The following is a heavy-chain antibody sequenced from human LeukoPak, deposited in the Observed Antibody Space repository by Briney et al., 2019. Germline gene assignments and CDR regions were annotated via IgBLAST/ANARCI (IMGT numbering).Heavy chain of an antibody. D-gene: IGHD3-9*01. CDR3: ARHATYYDILTCYWGPYYFDY. Sequence: PSETLSLTCTVSGGSISSSIYYWGWIRQPPGKGLEWIGSMSYSGSTYYNPSLKSRVTISVDTSKNQFSLKLSSVTAADTAVYYCARHATYYDILTCYWGPYYFDYWGQGTLVTVSS. CDR1: GGSISSSIYY. J-gene: IGHJ4*02. CDR2: MSYSGST. V-gene: IGHV4-39*01.